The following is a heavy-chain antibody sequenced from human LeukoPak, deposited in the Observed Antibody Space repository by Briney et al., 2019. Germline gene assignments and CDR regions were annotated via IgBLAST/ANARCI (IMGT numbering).Heavy chain of an antibody. D-gene: IGHD5-24*01. V-gene: IGHV3-30-3*01. CDR2: ISYDGSNK. J-gene: IGHJ4*02. Sequence: GGSLRLSCAASGFTFSSYAMHWVRQAPGKGLEWVAVISYDGSNKYCADSVKGRFTISRDNSKNTLYLQMNSLRAEDTAVYYCARGIRRDGYNFRHYWGQGTLVTVSS. CDR3: ARGIRRDGYNFRHY. CDR1: GFTFSSYA.